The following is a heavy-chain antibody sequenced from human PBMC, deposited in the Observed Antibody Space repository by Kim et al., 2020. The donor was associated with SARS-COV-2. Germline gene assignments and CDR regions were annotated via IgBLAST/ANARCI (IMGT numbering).Heavy chain of an antibody. CDR1: GFTFSFYS. D-gene: IGHD5-12*01. CDR3: SRAHPDSGYDYDY. Sequence: GGSLRLSCEASGFTFSFYSMNWVRQAPGKGLEWVSYIGSSSRTIYYADSVKGRFTISRDNGKSALYLQMNSLRAEDTATYYCSRAHPDSGYDYDYWGPGT. CDR2: IGSSSRTI. V-gene: IGHV3-48*04. J-gene: IGHJ4*02.